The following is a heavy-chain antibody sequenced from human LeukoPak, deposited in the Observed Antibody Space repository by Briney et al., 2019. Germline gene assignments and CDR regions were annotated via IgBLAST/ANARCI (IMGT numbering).Heavy chain of an antibody. J-gene: IGHJ4*02. V-gene: IGHV3-33*01. CDR2: IWYDGTTT. CDR1: GFTFSRFN. CDR3: VRGFLDFDF. Sequence: GQSQRLSCVASGFTFSRFNMHWVRQAPGKGLEWVALIWYDGTTTYYADSVKGRFTISRDDSKNTVYLHMNSLRAEDTSFYYSVRGFLDFDFWGQGTLVTVSS. D-gene: IGHD3-3*01.